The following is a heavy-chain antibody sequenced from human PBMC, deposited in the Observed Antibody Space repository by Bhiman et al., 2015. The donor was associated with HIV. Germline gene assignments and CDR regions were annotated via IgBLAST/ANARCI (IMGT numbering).Heavy chain of an antibody. V-gene: IGHV3-11*01. J-gene: IGHJ4*02. Sequence: QEQLVESGGGLVKPGGSLRLSCAASGFTFRNFYMSWIRQSPGKGPEWVAYISFDGSTKSYVDSVRGRFTVSRDNAENSLSLQMDNLSADDTAVYYCAKDPPARQEWLRLRDYFDYWGQGTLVTVSS. CDR2: ISFDGSTK. CDR1: GFTFRNFY. CDR3: AKDPPARQEWLRLRDYFDY. D-gene: IGHD5-12*01.